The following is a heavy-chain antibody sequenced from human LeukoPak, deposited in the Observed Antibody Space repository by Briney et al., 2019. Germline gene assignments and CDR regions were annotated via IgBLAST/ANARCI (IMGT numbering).Heavy chain of an antibody. CDR2: INPNSGGT. CDR3: ATHTYCSSTSCPHYYGMDV. V-gene: IGHV1-2*02. D-gene: IGHD2-2*01. CDR1: GYTFTGYY. Sequence: GASVKVSCKASGYTFTGYYMHWVRQAPGQGLEWMGWINPNSGGTNYAQKFQGRVTMTRDTSISTAYMELSRLRSDDMAVYYCATHTYCSSTSCPHYYGMDVWGQGTTVTVSS. J-gene: IGHJ6*02.